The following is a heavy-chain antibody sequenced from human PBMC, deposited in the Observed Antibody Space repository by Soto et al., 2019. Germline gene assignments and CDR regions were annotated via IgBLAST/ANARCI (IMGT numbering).Heavy chain of an antibody. Sequence: PGGSLRRSCAASGFTFSSYAMIWVRRAPGKGLEWVSAISGSGGSTYYADSVKGRFTISRDNSKNTLYLQMNSLRAEDTAVYYCAKDPAQYYYDSSYWGQGTLVTVSS. V-gene: IGHV3-23*01. J-gene: IGHJ4*02. CDR2: ISGSGGST. CDR1: GFTFSSYA. D-gene: IGHD3-22*01. CDR3: AKDPAQYYYDSSY.